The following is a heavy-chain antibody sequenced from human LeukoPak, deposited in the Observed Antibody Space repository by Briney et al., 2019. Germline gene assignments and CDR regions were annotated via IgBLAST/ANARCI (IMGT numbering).Heavy chain of an antibody. V-gene: IGHV1-46*01. D-gene: IGHD1-26*01. Sequence: ASVKVSCKASGYTFTSYYMHWVRQAPGQGLEWVGIINPSGGSTSYAQKFQGRVTMTRDTSTSTVYMELGSLRSEDTAVYYCARVLEEGAIDYWGQGTLVTVSS. CDR1: GYTFTSYY. CDR2: INPSGGST. CDR3: ARVLEEGAIDY. J-gene: IGHJ4*02.